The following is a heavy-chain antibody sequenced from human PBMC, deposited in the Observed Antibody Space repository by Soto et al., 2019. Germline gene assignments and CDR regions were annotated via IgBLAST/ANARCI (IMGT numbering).Heavy chain of an antibody. Sequence: SVKVSCKDSGGTYSNYGFSWVRQAPGQGLEWMGGIITFSGKPNYAQKFQDRVTITADKSTSTVHMQLSSLTSDDTAVYFCARGRTTCCRLGEAYHYHGMDVWGQGTKVTVSS. CDR3: ARGRTTCCRLGEAYHYHGMDV. V-gene: IGHV1-69*06. CDR2: IITFSGKP. CDR1: GGTYSNYG. D-gene: IGHD2-2*01. J-gene: IGHJ6*02.